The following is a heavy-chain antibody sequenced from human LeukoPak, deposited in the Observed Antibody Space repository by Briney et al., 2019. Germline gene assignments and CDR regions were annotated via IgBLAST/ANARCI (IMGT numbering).Heavy chain of an antibody. CDR1: GHTFTGYY. J-gene: IGHJ4*02. Sequence: ASVKVSCKASGHTFTGYYMHWVRQAPGQGLEWMGWINPNSGGTNYAQKFQGRVTMTRDTSISTACMELSRLRSDDTAVYYCARGEDIVVVLWGQGTLVTVSS. D-gene: IGHD2-15*01. V-gene: IGHV1-2*02. CDR2: INPNSGGT. CDR3: ARGEDIVVVL.